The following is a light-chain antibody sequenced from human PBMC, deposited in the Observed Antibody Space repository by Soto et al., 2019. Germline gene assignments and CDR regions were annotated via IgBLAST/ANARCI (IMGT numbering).Light chain of an antibody. Sequence: TVLTQSPGTLSLSPGERATLSCGASQSVSSNLLAWYQHKPGRAPRLLISSASNRPACIPDKFSGSGSGTAFTLTTSSLVAEQFAVYYCQQSGTPPSTFDQGTNLEI. V-gene: IGKV3-20*01. CDR3: QQSGTPPST. CDR1: QSVSSNL. J-gene: IGKJ2*01. CDR2: SAS.